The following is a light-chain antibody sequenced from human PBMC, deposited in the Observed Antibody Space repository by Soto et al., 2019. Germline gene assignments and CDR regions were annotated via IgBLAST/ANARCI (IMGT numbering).Light chain of an antibody. J-gene: IGLJ3*02. CDR1: SSDIGAYNY. V-gene: IGLV2-8*01. CDR2: EVN. Sequence: QSVLTQPPSASGSPGQSVTISCTGTSSDIGAYNYVSWFQQHPGEAPKLIISEVNKRPSGVPDRFSGSKSGNTAPLTVSGLQADDEEDYYFTSYGGRYNLMFGGGTKLTVL. CDR3: TSYGGRYNLM.